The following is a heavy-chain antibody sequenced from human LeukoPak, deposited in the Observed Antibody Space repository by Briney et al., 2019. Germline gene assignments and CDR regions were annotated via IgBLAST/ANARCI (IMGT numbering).Heavy chain of an antibody. Sequence: GASVKVSCKASGYTFSSNYMHWVRQAPGRGLEWMGIINPSGGSTNYAQKFQGRVTMTRDTSTSTVYMELSSLRSEDTAVYYCAREARVAAAGTAGINFDYWGQGTLVTVSS. J-gene: IGHJ4*02. CDR1: GYTFSSNY. CDR2: INPSGGST. D-gene: IGHD6-13*01. V-gene: IGHV1-46*01. CDR3: AREARVAAAGTAGINFDY.